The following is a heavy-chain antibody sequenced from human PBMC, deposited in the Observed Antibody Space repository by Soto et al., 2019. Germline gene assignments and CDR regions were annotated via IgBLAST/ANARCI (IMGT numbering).Heavy chain of an antibody. Sequence: SETLSLTCTVSGGSISSSSYYWGWIRQPPGKGLEWIGSIYYSGSTYYNPSLESRVTISVDTSKNQFSLKLSSVTAADTAVYYCARGQVVAAQHWGQGTLVTVS. V-gene: IGHV4-39*07. CDR1: GGSISSSSYY. CDR2: IYYSGST. CDR3: ARGQVVAAQH. D-gene: IGHD2-15*01. J-gene: IGHJ4*02.